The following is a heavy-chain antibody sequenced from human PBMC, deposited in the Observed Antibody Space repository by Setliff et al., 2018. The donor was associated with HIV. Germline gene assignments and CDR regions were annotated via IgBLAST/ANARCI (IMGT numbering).Heavy chain of an antibody. D-gene: IGHD2-2*01. CDR1: GGSISSSNW. Sequence: SETLSLTCAVSGGSISSSNWWSWVRQPPGKGLEWIGDIYHTGSTTYNPSLKSRVSMSVDKSKNQFSVKLTSVTAADTAVYYCARGHCSGTNCYGVDYYGMDVWGQGTTVTVSS. J-gene: IGHJ6*02. CDR3: ARGHCSGTNCYGVDYYGMDV. CDR2: IYHTGST. V-gene: IGHV4-4*02.